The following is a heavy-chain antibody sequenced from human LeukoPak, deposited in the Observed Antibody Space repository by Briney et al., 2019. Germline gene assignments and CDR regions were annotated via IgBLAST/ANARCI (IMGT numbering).Heavy chain of an antibody. CDR3: ARGSRRTNFDY. J-gene: IGHJ4*02. D-gene: IGHD2-2*01. CDR2: INPNSGGT. CDR1: GYTFTDYY. V-gene: IGHV1-2*02. Sequence: ASVKVSCKASGYTFTDYYVHWVRQAPGQGLEWMGWINPNSGGTNSAQKFQGRVTMTRDTSFTTAYMELSRLRSEDTAVYYCARGSRRTNFDYWGQGTLVTVSS.